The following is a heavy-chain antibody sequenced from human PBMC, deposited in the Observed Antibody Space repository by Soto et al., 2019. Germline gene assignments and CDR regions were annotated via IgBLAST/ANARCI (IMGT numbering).Heavy chain of an antibody. CDR3: AKDQPLELRSASGGAWD. CDR1: GYTFITYG. V-gene: IGHV1-18*01. CDR2: ISTFNGNT. D-gene: IGHD1-7*01. Sequence: ASVKVSCKASGYTFITYGLSWVRQAPGQGFEWMGWISTFNGNTNYAQKFQGRVTMTTDTSTSTAYMELRSLRAEDTAVYYCAKDQPLELRSASGGAWDWGQGTLVTVSS. J-gene: IGHJ4*02.